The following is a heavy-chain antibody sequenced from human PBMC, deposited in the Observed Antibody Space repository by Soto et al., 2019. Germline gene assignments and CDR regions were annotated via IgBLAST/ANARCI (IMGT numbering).Heavy chain of an antibody. V-gene: IGHV3-23*01. CDR1: GFTLSEYG. CDR3: ATSNYGERD. Sequence: ELQVLESGGGLVQPGGSLRLTCAASGFTLSEYGTSWVRQAPGKGLEWVSFVSGSGDSTYYTDSVKGRFTISRDSSKNTVCLQMNSLRDEDTAVYYCATSNYGERDWGQGTLVTVSS. J-gene: IGHJ4*02. CDR2: VSGSGDST. D-gene: IGHD3-10*01.